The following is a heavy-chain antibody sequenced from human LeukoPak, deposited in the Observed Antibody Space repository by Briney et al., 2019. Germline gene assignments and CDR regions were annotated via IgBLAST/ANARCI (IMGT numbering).Heavy chain of an antibody. D-gene: IGHD3-10*01. CDR2: INPNSGGT. V-gene: IGHV1-2*04. Sequence: ASVKVSCKASGYTFTGYYMHWVRQAPGQGLEWMGWINPNSGGTNYAQKFQGWVTMTRDTSISTAYMELSRLRAEDTALYYCAKDRMGSGSYYYYGMDVWGQGTTVTVSS. CDR1: GYTFTGYY. J-gene: IGHJ6*02. CDR3: AKDRMGSGSYYYYGMDV.